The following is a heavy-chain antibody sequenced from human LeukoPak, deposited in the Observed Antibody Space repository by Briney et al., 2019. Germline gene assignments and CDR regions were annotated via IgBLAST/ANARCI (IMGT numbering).Heavy chain of an antibody. CDR2: ISGRSGST. CDR3: ARVDLVNYYYYMDV. CDR1: GFTFSSYG. V-gene: IGHV3-21*01. J-gene: IGHJ6*03. Sequence: GGTLRLSCAASGFTFSSYGMSWVRQAPGKGLEWVSAISGRSGSTYYADSVKGRFTISRDNAKNSLYLQMNSLRAEDTAVYYCARVDLVNYYYYMDVWGKGTTVTVSS. D-gene: IGHD3-9*01.